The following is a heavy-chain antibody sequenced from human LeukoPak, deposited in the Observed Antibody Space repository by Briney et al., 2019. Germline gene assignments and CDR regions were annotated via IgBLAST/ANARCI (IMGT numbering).Heavy chain of an antibody. CDR1: GYTFTSYG. Sequence: ASVKVSCKASGYTFTSYGISWVRQAPGQGLEWMGWISAYNGNTNYAQKLQGRVTMTTDTSTSTAYMELRSLRSDDTAVYYCARDNYDILTGYYSYYYYYMDVWGKGTTATVSS. D-gene: IGHD3-9*01. J-gene: IGHJ6*03. CDR2: ISAYNGNT. V-gene: IGHV1-18*01. CDR3: ARDNYDILTGYYSYYYYYMDV.